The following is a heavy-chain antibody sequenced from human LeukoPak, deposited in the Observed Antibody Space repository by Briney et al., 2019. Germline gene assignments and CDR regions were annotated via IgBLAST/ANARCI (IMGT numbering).Heavy chain of an antibody. CDR1: GFTFSTYR. CDR3: ARSYYYDSSGSNDY. Sequence: GESLRLSCAASGFTFSTYRMSWVRQAPAKGLEWVANIKQDGSEKHYVDSVKGRFTISRDNAKNSLYLQMSSLRAEDTAVYYCARSYYYDSSGSNDYWGQGTLVTVSS. V-gene: IGHV3-7*01. CDR2: IKQDGSEK. D-gene: IGHD3-22*01. J-gene: IGHJ4*02.